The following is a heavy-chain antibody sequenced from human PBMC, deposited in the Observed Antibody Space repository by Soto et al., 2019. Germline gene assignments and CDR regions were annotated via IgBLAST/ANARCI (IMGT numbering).Heavy chain of an antibody. CDR1: GFTVSSNY. CDR2: IYSGGST. V-gene: IGHV3-53*01. Sequence: SGGSLRLSCAASGFTVSSNYMSWVRQAPGKGLEWVSVIYSGGSTYYADSVKGRFTISRDNSKNTLYLQMNSLRAEDTAVSYCARDRRYYDRSGYSSYYFDYWGQGNLVTVSS. J-gene: IGHJ4*02. D-gene: IGHD3-22*01. CDR3: ARDRRYYDRSGYSSYYFDY.